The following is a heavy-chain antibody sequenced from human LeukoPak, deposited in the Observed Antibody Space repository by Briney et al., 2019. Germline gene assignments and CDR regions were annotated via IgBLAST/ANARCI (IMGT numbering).Heavy chain of an antibody. Sequence: SGGSLRLSCAASGFTFSGSAMHWVRQASGKGMEWVGRIRSRANNYATAYAASVKGRFTISRDDSKNTAYLQMNSLKIEDTAVYYYSISHDYGDNWGQGTLVTVFS. CDR2: IRSRANNYAT. CDR1: GFTFSGSA. D-gene: IGHD4/OR15-4a*01. J-gene: IGHJ4*02. CDR3: SISHDYGDN. V-gene: IGHV3-73*01.